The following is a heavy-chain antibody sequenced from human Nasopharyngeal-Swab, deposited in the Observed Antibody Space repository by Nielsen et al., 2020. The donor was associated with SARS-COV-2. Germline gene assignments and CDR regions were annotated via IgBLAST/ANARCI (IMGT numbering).Heavy chain of an antibody. V-gene: IGHV3-23*01. CDR3: AKDGVVRGDALDL. CDR1: GFTFNIYA. D-gene: IGHD3-10*01. J-gene: IGHJ3*01. Sequence: SLNISCAASGFTFNIYAMAWVRRAPGRGLQWVTGVSASGGSTYYTDSVKGRFSISRDNSKNTLFLQMHSLSVEDTAVYYCAKDGVVRGDALDLWGQGTMVTVSS. CDR2: VSASGGST.